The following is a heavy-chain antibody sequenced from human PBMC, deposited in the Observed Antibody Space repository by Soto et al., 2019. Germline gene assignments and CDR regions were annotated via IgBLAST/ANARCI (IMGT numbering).Heavy chain of an antibody. D-gene: IGHD2-15*01. CDR3: VKTSGGTPHFFDL. CDR2: FFHTGTA. J-gene: IGHJ2*01. CDR1: GDDISRSY. Sequence: QVELQESGPGLVKPLETLSLTCSVSGDDISRSYWSWIRQSPGKGLEWIGYFFHTGTALYNPSLKSRVPMAGDGPKNHFPRKLDFVGPADPAVFFCVKTSGGTPHFFDLWAPGPFVIVSA. V-gene: IGHV4-59*01.